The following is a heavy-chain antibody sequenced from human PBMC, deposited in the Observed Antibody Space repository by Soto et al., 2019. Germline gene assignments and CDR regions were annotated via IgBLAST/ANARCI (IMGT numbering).Heavy chain of an antibody. J-gene: IGHJ4*02. V-gene: IGHV4-4*02. CDR1: GGSISSSNW. D-gene: IGHD3-9*01. Sequence: PSETLSLTCAVSGGSISSSNWWSWVRQPPGKGLEWIGEIYHSGSTNYNPSLKSRVTISVDKSKNQFSLKLSSVTAADTAVYYCARLYYDILTGYFDWGQGTLVTVSS. CDR3: ARLYYDILTGYFD. CDR2: IYHSGST.